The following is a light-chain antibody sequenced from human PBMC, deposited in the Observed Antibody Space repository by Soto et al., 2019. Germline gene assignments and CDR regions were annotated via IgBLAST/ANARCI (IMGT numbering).Light chain of an antibody. CDR3: KQYNSYSLYT. Sequence: DIQMTQSPSTLSAFVGDRVTITCRASQSISSWLAWYQQKPGKTPKLLIYKASSLESGVPSRFSGSGSGTEFTLTISSLQPDDFATYYCKQYNSYSLYTFGQGTKLEIK. CDR1: QSISSW. CDR2: KAS. V-gene: IGKV1-5*03. J-gene: IGKJ2*01.